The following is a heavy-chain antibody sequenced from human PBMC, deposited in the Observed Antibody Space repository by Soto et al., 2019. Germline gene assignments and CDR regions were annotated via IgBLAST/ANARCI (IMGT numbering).Heavy chain of an antibody. Sequence: SVKVSCKASGGTFSSYAISWVRQAPGQGLEWMGGTIPIFGTANYAPKLQGRVTMTADASISTAYMELSSLRSDDTAIYYCAIGENFGDGVFDVWGQGTMVTVSS. J-gene: IGHJ3*01. V-gene: IGHV1-69*13. CDR3: AIGENFGDGVFDV. CDR1: GGTFSSYA. D-gene: IGHD2-8*01. CDR2: TIPIFGTA.